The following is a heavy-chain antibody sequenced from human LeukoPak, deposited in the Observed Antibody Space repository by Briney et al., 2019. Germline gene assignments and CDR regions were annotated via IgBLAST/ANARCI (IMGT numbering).Heavy chain of an antibody. CDR1: GGTFSSYA. Sequence: SVKVSCKASGGTFSSYAISWVRQAPGQGLEWMGRIIPIFGIANYAQKFQGRVTITADKSTSTAYMELSSLRSEDTAVYYCARDYYDSSGYYQEAHWFDPWGQGTLVTVPS. J-gene: IGHJ5*02. D-gene: IGHD3-22*01. CDR3: ARDYYDSSGYYQEAHWFDP. V-gene: IGHV1-69*04. CDR2: IIPIFGIA.